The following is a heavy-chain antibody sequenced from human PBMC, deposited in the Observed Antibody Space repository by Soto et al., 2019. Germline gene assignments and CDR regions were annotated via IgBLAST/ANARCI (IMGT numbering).Heavy chain of an antibody. CDR1: GFTFSSYN. Sequence: EVQLVESGGGLVKPGGSLRLSCAASGFTFSSYNMNWVRQAPGKGLEWVSSISSSSSYIYSADSVKGRFTISRDNAKNSLYLQMNSLRVEDTAVYYCARGRDGITMVRGADWGQGTLVTVPS. V-gene: IGHV3-21*01. CDR3: ARGRDGITMVRGAD. D-gene: IGHD3-10*01. J-gene: IGHJ4*02. CDR2: ISSSSSYI.